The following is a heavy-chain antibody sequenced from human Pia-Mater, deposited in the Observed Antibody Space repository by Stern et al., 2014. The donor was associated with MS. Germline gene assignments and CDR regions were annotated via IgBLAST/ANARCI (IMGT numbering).Heavy chain of an antibody. CDR3: VLPSKVTTAAFDV. CDR2: IIPIFDTP. D-gene: IGHD4-17*01. V-gene: IGHV1-69*06. J-gene: IGHJ3*01. CDR1: GGTFTSFS. Sequence: QVQLVQSGAEVKKPGSSVNVSCKASGGTFTSFSINWVRQVPGQGLEWMGGIIPIFDTPNLAQKFQGRVTITADSSTSTVYMALNSLRSDDTAVYYCVLPSKVTTAAFDVWGRGTMVTVSS.